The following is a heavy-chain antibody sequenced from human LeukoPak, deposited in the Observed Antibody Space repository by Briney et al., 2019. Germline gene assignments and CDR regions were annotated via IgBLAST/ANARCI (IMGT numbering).Heavy chain of an antibody. CDR2: INPDSGGT. D-gene: IGHD6-13*01. CDR3: ARDRDNSWYGGVDY. V-gene: IGHV1-2*02. J-gene: IGHJ4*02. CDR1: GYTFTSYY. Sequence: ASVKVSCKASGYTFTSYYMHWVRQAPGQGLEWMGWINPDSGGTDYAQKFQGRVTMTRDTSITTAYMELSRLNSDDTAVYYCARDRDNSWYGGVDYWGQGTLLTVSS.